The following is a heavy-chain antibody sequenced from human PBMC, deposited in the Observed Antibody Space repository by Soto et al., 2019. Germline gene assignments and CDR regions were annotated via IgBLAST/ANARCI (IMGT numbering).Heavy chain of an antibody. CDR2: TYYKSKWYY. J-gene: IGHJ6*03. CDR3: ARGSWDDVSGHYYMDV. D-gene: IGHD1-1*01. CDR1: GDSVSSNSAG. Sequence: QVQLQQSSPGLVKPSQALSLTCDISGDSVSSNSAGWNWIRQTPSRGLEWLGRTYYKSKWYYTYAASVKSRIPVSPDTSKKQFSLQLTSVTHEDTAVYYCARGSWDDVSGHYYMDVWEKGTTVTVSS. V-gene: IGHV6-1*01.